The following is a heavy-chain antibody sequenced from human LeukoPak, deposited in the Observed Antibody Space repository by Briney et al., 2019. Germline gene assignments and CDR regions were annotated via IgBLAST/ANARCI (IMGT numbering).Heavy chain of an antibody. D-gene: IGHD5-18*01. Sequence: PSETLSLTCTVSGGSISSYYWSWIRQPPGKGLEWIGYIYYSGSTNYNPSLKSRVTISVDTSKNQFSLKLSSVTAADTAVYYCARTTEGGYTYDYFYYYYMDGWGKGTTVTISS. CDR1: GGSISSYY. J-gene: IGHJ6*03. CDR2: IYYSGST. CDR3: ARTTEGGYTYDYFYYYYMDG. V-gene: IGHV4-59*01.